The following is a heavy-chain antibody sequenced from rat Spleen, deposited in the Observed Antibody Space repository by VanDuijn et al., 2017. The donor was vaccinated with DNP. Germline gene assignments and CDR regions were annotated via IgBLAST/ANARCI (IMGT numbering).Heavy chain of an antibody. CDR1: GYSITSNY. D-gene: IGHD1-7*01. V-gene: IGHV3-1*01. CDR2: ISYSGST. Sequence: EVQLQESGSGLVKPSQSLSLTCSVTGYSITSNYWGWIRKFPGNKMEYIGQISYSGSTNYNPSLKSRISLTRDTSKNHFFLHLNSVTTEDTATYYCARWTRYFDYWGQGVMVTVSS. CDR3: ARWTRYFDY. J-gene: IGHJ2*01.